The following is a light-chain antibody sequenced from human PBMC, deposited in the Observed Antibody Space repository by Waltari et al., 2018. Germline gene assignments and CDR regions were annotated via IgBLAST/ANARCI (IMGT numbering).Light chain of an antibody. Sequence: QPALALPSSPSAPPGHSITISCTGTSSYVGFWQYVSWYQQHPGKAPKLLIYAVNKRPSGVSTRFSGSKSGNTASLTISGLQGEDEADYYCGSHTSGSTWVFGGGTKVTVL. V-gene: IGLV2-14*03. CDR3: GSHTSGSTWV. CDR1: SSYVGFWQY. CDR2: AVN. J-gene: IGLJ3*02.